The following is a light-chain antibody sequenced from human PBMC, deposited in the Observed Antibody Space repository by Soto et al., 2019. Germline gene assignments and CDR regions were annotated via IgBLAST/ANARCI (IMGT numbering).Light chain of an antibody. CDR3: QQYGYSPIT. CDR1: QTVRNNF. V-gene: IGKV3-20*01. Sequence: EIVLTQSPDTLSLSPGERATLSCRASQTVRNNFLAWYQQKPGQAPRLLIYAASIRATDFPARFSGSGSGTEFTLTISGLQSDDFAVYYCQQYGYSPITFGQGTRLEIK. J-gene: IGKJ5*01. CDR2: AAS.